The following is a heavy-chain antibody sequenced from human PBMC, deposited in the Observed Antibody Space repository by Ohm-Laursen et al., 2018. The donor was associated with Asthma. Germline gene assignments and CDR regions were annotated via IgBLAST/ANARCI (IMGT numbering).Heavy chain of an antibody. J-gene: IGHJ4*02. CDR2: INQDGSIW. Sequence: SLRLSCAASGFTFSNHWMTWVRQAPGRGLEWVANINQDGSIWGYVDSVKGRFAISRDNAHNSLYLQMNSLGAEDTAFYYCAVSIYAYGEGAYWGQGTLVTVSS. D-gene: IGHD3-10*01. V-gene: IGHV3-7*05. CDR1: GFTFSNHW. CDR3: AVSIYAYGEGAY.